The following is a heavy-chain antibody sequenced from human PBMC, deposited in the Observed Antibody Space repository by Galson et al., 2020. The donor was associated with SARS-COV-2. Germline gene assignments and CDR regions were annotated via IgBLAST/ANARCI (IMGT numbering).Heavy chain of an antibody. CDR3: ARDQEALGYFYYGMYV. CDR2: IYYSGDS. Sequence: SETLSLTCTVSGGSISSISYYWGWIRQPPGKGLERIGNIYYSGDSYYNPSLKTRVTISVDTSKNQFSLKLNSVTAADTAVYYCARDQEALGYFYYGMYVWGQGTTVTVSS. V-gene: IGHV4-39*07. D-gene: IGHD3-16*01. CDR1: GGSISSISYY. J-gene: IGHJ6*02.